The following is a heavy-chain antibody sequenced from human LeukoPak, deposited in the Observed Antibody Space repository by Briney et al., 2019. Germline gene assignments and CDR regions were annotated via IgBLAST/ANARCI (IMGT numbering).Heavy chain of an antibody. CDR2: IYNSGNT. CDR1: GGSFSGSN. CDR3: VRAYDY. J-gene: IGHJ4*02. Sequence: PETLSLTCAVYGGSFSGSNWSWIRQSPGKGLEWIGEIYNSGNTIYNPSLKSRATISVDTSKNQVSLNLISVTAADTAVYYCVRAYDYWGQGTLVTVSS. V-gene: IGHV4-34*01.